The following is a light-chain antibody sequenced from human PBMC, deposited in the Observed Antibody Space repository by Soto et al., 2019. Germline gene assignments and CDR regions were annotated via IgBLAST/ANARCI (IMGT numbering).Light chain of an antibody. V-gene: IGKV3-15*01. CDR2: GAS. CDR3: QQYNNWPPGIT. CDR1: QSVSSN. Sequence: EIVMTQSPAIMSLTPCDRATLSCRSSQSVSSNLAWYQQKPGQAPRLLIYGASTRATGIPARFSGSGSGTEFTLTISSLQSEDFAVYYCQQYNNWPPGITFGQGTRLEI. J-gene: IGKJ5*01.